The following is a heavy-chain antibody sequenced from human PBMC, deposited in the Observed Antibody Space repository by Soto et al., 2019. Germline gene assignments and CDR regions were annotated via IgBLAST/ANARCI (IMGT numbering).Heavy chain of an antibody. CDR3: AKNYYDSSGPPGDYYYYDMDV. D-gene: IGHD3-22*01. CDR2: ISYDGSNK. J-gene: IGHJ6*02. Sequence: LRLSCAASGFTFSSYGMHWVRQAPGKGLEWVAVISYDGSNKYYADSVKGQFTISRDNSKNTLYLQMNSLRAEDTAVYYCAKNYYDSSGPPGDYYYYDMDVWGQGTTVTVSS. V-gene: IGHV3-30*18. CDR1: GFTFSSYG.